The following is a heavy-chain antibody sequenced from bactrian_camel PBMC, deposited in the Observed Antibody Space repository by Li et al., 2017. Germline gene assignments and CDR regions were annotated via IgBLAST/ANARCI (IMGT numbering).Heavy chain of an antibody. CDR2: ILSDGTT. V-gene: IGHV3S55*01. CDR3: TNDIVPRDY. J-gene: IGHJ4*01. CDR1: EYTESSCE. Sequence: QVQLVESGGGVVQAGGSLRLACAASEYTESSCEMGWYRQAPGEERELLSHILSDGTTYYHNSVKGRFTISRDNAKNTLYLQLNSLKTEDTAMYYCTNDIVPRDYWGQGTQVTVS. D-gene: IGHD2*01.